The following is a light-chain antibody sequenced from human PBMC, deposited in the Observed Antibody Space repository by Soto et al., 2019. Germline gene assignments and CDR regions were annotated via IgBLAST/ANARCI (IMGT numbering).Light chain of an antibody. J-gene: IGLJ2*01. CDR2: EVS. V-gene: IGLV2-23*02. Sequence: QSALTQPASVSGSPGQSITISWTGTSSEVGSYNLVSWYQQHPGKAPKLMIYEVSKRPSGVSNRFSGSKSGNTASLTISGLQAEDEADYYCCSYAGSVVFGGGTQLTVL. CDR1: SSEVGSYNL. CDR3: CSYAGSVV.